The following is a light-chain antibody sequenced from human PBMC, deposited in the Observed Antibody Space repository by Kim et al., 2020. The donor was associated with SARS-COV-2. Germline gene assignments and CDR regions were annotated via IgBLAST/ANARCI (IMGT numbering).Light chain of an antibody. Sequence: LAPRERATLTCRASQSVSSYLAWYQQKPGQAPRLLIYDASNRATGIPARFSGSGSGTDFTLTISSLEPEDFAVYYCQQRSNWPGLTFGGGTKLEI. CDR3: QQRSNWPGLT. V-gene: IGKV3-11*01. CDR2: DAS. CDR1: QSVSSY. J-gene: IGKJ4*01.